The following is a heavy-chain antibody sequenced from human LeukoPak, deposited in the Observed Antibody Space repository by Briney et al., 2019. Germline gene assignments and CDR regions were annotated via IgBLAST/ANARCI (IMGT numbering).Heavy chain of an antibody. CDR3: ATDRADCTTTTCYHAFDI. J-gene: IGHJ3*02. CDR1: GLTFNNAW. Sequence: GGSLRPSCAVSGLTFNNAWFSWVRQSPGKGLEWIGRIRSKGAGGTSDYAGPVKGGFTISRDDSKNTLYLQMNSLKTEDTAVYYCATDRADCTTTTCYHAFDIWGQGTTVTVSS. D-gene: IGHD2-2*01. CDR2: IRSKGAGGTS. V-gene: IGHV3-15*01.